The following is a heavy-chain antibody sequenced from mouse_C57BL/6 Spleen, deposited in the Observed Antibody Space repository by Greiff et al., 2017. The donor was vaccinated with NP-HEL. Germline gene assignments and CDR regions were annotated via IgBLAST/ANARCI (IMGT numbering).Heavy chain of an antibody. Sequence: EVKVVESGGGLVKPGGSLKLSCAASGFTFSDYGMHWVRQAPEKGLEWVAYISSGSSTIYYADTVTGRFTISRDNAKNTLFLQMTSLRSEDTAMYYCARGDYYRDYWGQGTTLTVSS. V-gene: IGHV5-17*01. J-gene: IGHJ2*01. CDR3: ARGDYYRDY. CDR1: GFTFSDYG. CDR2: ISSGSSTI.